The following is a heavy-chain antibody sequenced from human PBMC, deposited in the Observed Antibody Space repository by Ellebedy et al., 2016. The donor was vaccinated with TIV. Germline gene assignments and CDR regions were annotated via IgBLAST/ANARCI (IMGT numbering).Heavy chain of an antibody. CDR1: GFTFSGSA. V-gene: IGHV3-73*01. Sequence: GGSLRLXCAASGFTFSGSAMHWARQSSGKGLEWIGRIRSQANSYATAYAPSVKGRFFISRDDSKNTAYLHMNSLNTEDSAVYYCTRRGVSGGITLDYWGQGTLVTVSS. CDR3: TRRGVSGGITLDY. CDR2: IRSQANSYAT. J-gene: IGHJ4*02. D-gene: IGHD1-20*01.